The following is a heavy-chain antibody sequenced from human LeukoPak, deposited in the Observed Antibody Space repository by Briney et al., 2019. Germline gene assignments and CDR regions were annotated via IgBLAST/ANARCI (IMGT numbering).Heavy chain of an antibody. CDR1: GYTFTGYY. V-gene: IGHV1-2*02. CDR2: INPNSGGT. D-gene: IGHD6-13*01. CDR3: ARDGGSSWPLFDY. Sequence: ASVKVSCKASGYTFTGYYMHWVRQAPGQGLEWMGWINPNSGGTNYAQKFQGRVTITADKSTSTAYMELSSLRSEDTAVYYCARDGGSSWPLFDYWGQGTLVTVSS. J-gene: IGHJ4*02.